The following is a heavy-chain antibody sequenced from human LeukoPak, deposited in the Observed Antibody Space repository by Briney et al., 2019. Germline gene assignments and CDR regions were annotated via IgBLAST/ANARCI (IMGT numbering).Heavy chain of an antibody. J-gene: IGHJ4*02. Sequence: SQTLSLTCTVSGGSISSGDYYWSWIRQPPGKGLEWIGYIYYSGSTYYNPSLKSRVTISVDTSKNQFSLRLSSVTAADTAIYYCARSNYGSGTYYWDYWGQGTLVTVSS. CDR2: IYYSGST. D-gene: IGHD3-10*01. CDR1: GGSISSGDYY. CDR3: ARSNYGSGTYYWDY. V-gene: IGHV4-30-4*01.